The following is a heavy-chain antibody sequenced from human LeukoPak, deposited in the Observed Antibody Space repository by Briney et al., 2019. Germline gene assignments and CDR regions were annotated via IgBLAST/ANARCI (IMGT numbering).Heavy chain of an antibody. CDR3: ARPNRGYCSSTSCYTPAFDI. V-gene: IGHV4-30-2*03. CDR2: IYYSGST. D-gene: IGHD2-2*02. Sequence: RPSETLSLTCAVSGGSISSGGYSWSWIRQPPGKGLEWIGYIYYSGSTYYNPSLKSRVTISVDTSKNQFSLKLSSVTAADTAVYYCARPNRGYCSSTSCYTPAFDIWGQGTMVTVSS. J-gene: IGHJ3*02. CDR1: GGSISSGGYS.